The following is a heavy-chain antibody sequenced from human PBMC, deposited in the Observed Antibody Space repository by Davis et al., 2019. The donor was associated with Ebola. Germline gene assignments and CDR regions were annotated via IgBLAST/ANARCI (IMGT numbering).Heavy chain of an antibody. Sequence: PSETLSLTCTVSGGSIRSDYWSWIRQSPGKGLEWIGFIYHSGNTNYNPSLKSRVTISVDTSNNQFSLKLSSVTAADTAVYYCARDVSSSWYFDLWGRGTLVTVSS. CDR2: IYHSGNT. CDR1: GGSIRSDY. J-gene: IGHJ2*01. CDR3: ARDVSSSWYFDL. V-gene: IGHV4-59*01. D-gene: IGHD2/OR15-2a*01.